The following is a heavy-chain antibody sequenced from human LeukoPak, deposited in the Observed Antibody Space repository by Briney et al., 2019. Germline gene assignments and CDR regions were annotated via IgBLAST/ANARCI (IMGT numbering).Heavy chain of an antibody. J-gene: IGHJ4*02. CDR1: GGSISSYY. V-gene: IGHV4-59*08. CDR2: IFYSGST. CDR3: ATQARIVGATGYFDY. D-gene: IGHD1-26*01. Sequence: SETLSLTCSVSGGSISSYYWSWIRQPPGKGLEWIGYIFYSGSTNYNPSLKSRVTISLDTSKNQFSLKLSSVTAADTAVYYCATQARIVGATGYFDYWGQGTLVTGSS.